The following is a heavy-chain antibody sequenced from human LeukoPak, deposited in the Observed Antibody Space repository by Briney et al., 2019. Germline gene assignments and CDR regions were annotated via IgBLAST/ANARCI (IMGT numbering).Heavy chain of an antibody. CDR3: ARTRSSGYYYFDY. J-gene: IGHJ4*02. CDR1: GGSISSGGYY. Sequence: SETLSLTCTVSGGSISSGGYYWSWIRQHPGKGLEWIGYIYYSRSTYYSPSIKSRVTISVDTSKNQFSLKLSSVTAAGTAVYCCARTRSSGYYYFDYWGQGTQVTVSS. D-gene: IGHD3-22*01. CDR2: IYYSRST. V-gene: IGHV4-31*03.